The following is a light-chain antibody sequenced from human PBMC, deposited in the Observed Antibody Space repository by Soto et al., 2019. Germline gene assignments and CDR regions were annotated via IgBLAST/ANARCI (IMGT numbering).Light chain of an antibody. V-gene: IGKV1-39*01. J-gene: IGKJ1*01. Sequence: DSQMTQSPSSLSASVGDRVTITCRASQGISTYLNWYQQKAGKAPKLLIYAASSLQSGVPSRFSGSGSETYFTLTISSLQPEDCATYSCQQSYSTTWTVGHGTKVEL. CDR1: QGISTY. CDR3: QQSYSTTWT. CDR2: AAS.